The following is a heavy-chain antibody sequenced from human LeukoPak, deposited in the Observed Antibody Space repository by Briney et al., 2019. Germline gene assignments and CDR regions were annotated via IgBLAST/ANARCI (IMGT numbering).Heavy chain of an antibody. D-gene: IGHD3-16*02. CDR3: AKVFDYDYVCGSYRYGPFDY. J-gene: IGHJ4*02. V-gene: IGHV3-23*01. CDR1: GFTFSSYA. CDR2: ISGSGGST. Sequence: GGSLRLSCAASGFTFSSYAMSWVRQAPGKGLEWVSAISGSGGSTYYADSVKGRCTISRDNSKNTLYVQMNSLRAEDTAAYYCAKVFDYDYVCGSYRYGPFDYWGQGTLVTVSS.